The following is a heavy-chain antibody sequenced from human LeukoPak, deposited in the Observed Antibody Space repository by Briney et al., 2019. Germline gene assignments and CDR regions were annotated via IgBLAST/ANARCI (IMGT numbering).Heavy chain of an antibody. CDR3: ASITKTYYYDSSGSQGAFDI. D-gene: IGHD3-22*01. J-gene: IGHJ3*02. CDR1: GFTFSSYS. CDR2: ISSSSSYI. V-gene: IGHV3-21*01. Sequence: PGGSLRLSCAASGFTFSSYSMNWVRQARGKGLEWVSSISSSSSYIYYADSVKGRFTISRDNAKNSLYLQMNSLRAEDTAVYYCASITKTYYYDSSGSQGAFDIWGQGTMVTVSS.